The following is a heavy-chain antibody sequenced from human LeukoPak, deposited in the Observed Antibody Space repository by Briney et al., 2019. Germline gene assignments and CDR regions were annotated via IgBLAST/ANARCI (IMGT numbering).Heavy chain of an antibody. J-gene: IGHJ4*02. CDR1: GYTFTGYY. CDR2: INPNSGGT. CDR3: ARVPLYSSGWAHIDY. Sequence: GASVKVSCKASGYTFTGYYMHWVRQAPGQGLEWMGWINPNSGGTNYAQKFQGRVTMTRDTSISTAYMELSRLRSDDTAVYYCARVPLYSSGWAHIDYWGQGTLVTVSS. D-gene: IGHD6-19*01. V-gene: IGHV1-2*02.